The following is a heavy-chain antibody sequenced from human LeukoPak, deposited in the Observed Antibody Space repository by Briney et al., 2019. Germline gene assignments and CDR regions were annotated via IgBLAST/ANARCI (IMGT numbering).Heavy chain of an antibody. Sequence: SETLSLTCAVYGGSFSGYYWSWIRQPPGKGLEWIGEINHSGSTNYNPSLKSRVTISVDTSKNQFSLKLSSVTAADTAVYYCAREVISSGHPFDYWGQGTLVTVSS. CDR1: GGSFSGYY. D-gene: IGHD6-19*01. J-gene: IGHJ4*02. CDR2: INHSGST. CDR3: AREVISSGHPFDY. V-gene: IGHV4-34*01.